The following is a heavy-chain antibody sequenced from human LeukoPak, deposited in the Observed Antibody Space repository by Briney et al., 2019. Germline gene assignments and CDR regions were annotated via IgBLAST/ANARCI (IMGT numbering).Heavy chain of an antibody. CDR2: ISGSGATT. D-gene: IGHD3-16*01. V-gene: IGHV3-23*01. Sequence: PWGSLRLTCAGSKFTFHTYLISWVRQAPGKGLEWVSSISGSGATTDYADSVKGRFTISRDNVNKTLYLEMSSLRAEDTAVYFCAKDPGAMGAYFFDDWGQRARVTVSS. J-gene: IGHJ4*02. CDR1: KFTFHTYL. CDR3: AKDPGAMGAYFFDD.